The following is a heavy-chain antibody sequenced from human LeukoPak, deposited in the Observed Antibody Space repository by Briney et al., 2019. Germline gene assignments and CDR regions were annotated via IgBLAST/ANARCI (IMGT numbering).Heavy chain of an antibody. D-gene: IGHD2-8*02. J-gene: IGHJ4*02. CDR2: INPNSGGT. CDR3: ARDRTGALFFDY. CDR1: GYTFTDYF. V-gene: IGHV1-2*06. Sequence: ASVKVSCKASGYTFTDYFMHWVRQAPGQGLEWMGRINPNSGGTNYAQKFQGRVTMTRDTSISTAYMELSGLGSDDTAVYYCARDRTGALFFDYWGQGTLVTVSS.